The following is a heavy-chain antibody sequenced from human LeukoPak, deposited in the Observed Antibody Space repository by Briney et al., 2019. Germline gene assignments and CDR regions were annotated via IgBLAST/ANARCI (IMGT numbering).Heavy chain of an antibody. D-gene: IGHD2-2*02. CDR3: ARAIVVVPAAILRDYYYYGMDV. CDR2: IYYSGST. CDR1: GGSISSYY. V-gene: IGHV4-59*01. Sequence: SETLSLTCTVSGGSISSYYWSWIRQPPGKGLEWIGYIYYSGSTNYNPSLKSRVTISVDTSKNQFSLKLSSVTAADTAVYYCARAIVVVPAAILRDYYYYGMDVWGQGTTVTASS. J-gene: IGHJ6*02.